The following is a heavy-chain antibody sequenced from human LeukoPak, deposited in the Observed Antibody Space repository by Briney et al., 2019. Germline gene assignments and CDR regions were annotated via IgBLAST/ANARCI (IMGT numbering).Heavy chain of an antibody. V-gene: IGHV3-30-3*01. D-gene: IGHD3-22*01. CDR1: GFTLSSYT. J-gene: IGHJ4*02. CDR3: ARDFYNSSGYFYGNY. Sequence: PGGSLRLSCTASGFTLSSYTMHWFRQAPGKGLEWVALISHDGTNKNYADSVKGRFTISRDNSKNTLYLQMSSLRAEDTALFYCARDFYNSSGYFYGNYWGQGALVTVSS. CDR2: ISHDGTNK.